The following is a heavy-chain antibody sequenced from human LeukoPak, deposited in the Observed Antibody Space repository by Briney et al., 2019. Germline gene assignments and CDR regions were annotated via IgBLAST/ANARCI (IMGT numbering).Heavy chain of an antibody. CDR1: GFTVSSNY. CDR2: ISYDGSNK. V-gene: IGHV3-30-3*01. J-gene: IGHJ4*02. D-gene: IGHD3-3*01. CDR3: ARQATEWNFDY. Sequence: GGSLRLSCVASGFTVSSNYMSWVRQAPGKGLEWVAVISYDGSNKYYADSVKGRFTTSRDNSKNTLYLQMNSLRAEDTAMYYCARQATEWNFDYWGQGTLVTVSS.